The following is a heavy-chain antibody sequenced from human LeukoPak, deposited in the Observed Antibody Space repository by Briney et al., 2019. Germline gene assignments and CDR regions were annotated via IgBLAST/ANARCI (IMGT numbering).Heavy chain of an antibody. CDR3: ASVAGTGYDY. Sequence: GGSLRLSCAASGFTFSSYEMNWVRQAPGKGLEWVSYISSSGSTIYYADSVKGRFTISRDNAKNSLYLQMSSLRAEDTAVYYCASVAGTGYDYWGQGTLVTVSS. D-gene: IGHD6-19*01. CDR2: ISSSGSTI. J-gene: IGHJ4*02. V-gene: IGHV3-48*03. CDR1: GFTFSSYE.